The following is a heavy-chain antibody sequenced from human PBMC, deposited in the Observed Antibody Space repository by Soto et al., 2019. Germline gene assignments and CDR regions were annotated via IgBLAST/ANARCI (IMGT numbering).Heavy chain of an antibody. V-gene: IGHV5-51*01. J-gene: IGHJ6*02. D-gene: IGHD6-6*01. CDR3: ARTRSFTLGFYYDGMDV. Sequence: GESLKISCHGSGYSFAIYWIGWVRQMPGKDLEWMGIIYPGDSDTRYSPSFQGQVTISADKSLRTAYLQWTSLKASDTALYYCARTRSFTLGFYYDGMDVWGQGTTVTVS. CDR2: IYPGDSDT. CDR1: GYSFAIYW.